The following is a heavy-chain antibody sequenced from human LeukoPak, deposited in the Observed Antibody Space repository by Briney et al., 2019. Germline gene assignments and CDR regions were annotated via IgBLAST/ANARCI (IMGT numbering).Heavy chain of an antibody. J-gene: IGHJ4*02. CDR1: AGSINNYY. D-gene: IGHD5-18*01. CDR3: ARDLLAHTAMAAYDY. Sequence: PSETLSLTCTVSAGSINNYYWSWIWQPPGKALEWIGHIHYGGSTNYSPSLKSRVTISVDTSKNQFSLRLSSVTAADTAVYYCARDLLAHTAMAAYDYWGQGTLVSVYS. CDR2: IHYGGST. V-gene: IGHV4-59*01.